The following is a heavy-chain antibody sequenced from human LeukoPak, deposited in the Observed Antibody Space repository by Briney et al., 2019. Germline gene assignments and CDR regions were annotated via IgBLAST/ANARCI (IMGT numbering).Heavy chain of an antibody. J-gene: IGHJ4*02. D-gene: IGHD2-2*01. V-gene: IGHV3-23*01. CDR2: ISGSGDST. CDR1: GFTFSRYW. CDR3: ARDPRGYCSSTSCRGGY. Sequence: GGSLRLSCVASGFTFSRYWMHWVRQAPGKGLEWVSGISGSGDSTYYADSVKGRFTISRDKSKNTLYLQMNSLRAEDTAVYYCARDPRGYCSSTSCRGGYWGQGTLVTVSS.